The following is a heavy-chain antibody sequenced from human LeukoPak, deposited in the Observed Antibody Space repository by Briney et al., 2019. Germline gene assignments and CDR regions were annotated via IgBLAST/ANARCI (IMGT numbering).Heavy chain of an antibody. J-gene: IGHJ4*02. V-gene: IGHV4-59*01. CDR2: IYYSGST. D-gene: IGHD6-13*01. CDR1: GGSISSYY. Sequence: KPSETLSLTCTVSGGSISSYYWSWIRQPPGKGLEWIGYIYYSGSTNYNPSLKSRVTISVDTSKNQFSLKLSSVTAADTAVYYCARGIAASTDFDYWGQGTLVTVSS. CDR3: ARGIAASTDFDY.